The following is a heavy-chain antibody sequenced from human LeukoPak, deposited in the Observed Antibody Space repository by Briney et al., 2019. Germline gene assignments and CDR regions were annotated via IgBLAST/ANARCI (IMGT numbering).Heavy chain of an antibody. CDR2: IRYDGSNK. V-gene: IGHV3-30*02. CDR1: GFTFSSYG. J-gene: IGHJ4*02. Sequence: GGSLRLSCAVSGFTFSSYGMHWVRQAPGKGLEWVAFIRYDGSNKYYADSVKGRFTISRDNSKNTLYLQMNSLRAEDTAVYYCAMLPTGTTSRPHKRFDYWGQGTLVTVSS. D-gene: IGHD1-7*01. CDR3: AMLPTGTTSRPHKRFDY.